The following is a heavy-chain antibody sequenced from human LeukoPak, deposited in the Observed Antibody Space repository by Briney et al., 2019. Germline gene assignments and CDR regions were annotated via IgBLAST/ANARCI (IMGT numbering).Heavy chain of an antibody. CDR2: ISASGTTT. V-gene: IGHV3-23*01. CDR3: ARGPSGYHNT. Sequence: PGGSLRLSCAGSGFTFSSYAMSWVRQAPGRGLQWVSGISASGTTTYYADSLKGRFTVSRDNSKNTLYLQMNSLRAEDTAVYYCARGPSGYHNTGGQGTLVTVSS. D-gene: IGHD5-12*01. CDR1: GFTFSSYA. J-gene: IGHJ4*02.